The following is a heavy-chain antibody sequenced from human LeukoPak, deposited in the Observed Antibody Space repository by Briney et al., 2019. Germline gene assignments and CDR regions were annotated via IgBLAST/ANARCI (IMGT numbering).Heavy chain of an antibody. CDR3: ARARHYGSGSYYPFDY. CDR1: GYSFHDYW. Sequence: GQPLKISCKGSGYSFHDYWVGWVRQMPGKGLEWMGIIYPGDSDTRYSPSFQGKVTISADKSISTAYLQWSSLKASDTAMYYCARARHYGSGSYYPFDYWGQGILVTVSS. V-gene: IGHV5-51*01. CDR2: IYPGDSDT. D-gene: IGHD3-10*01. J-gene: IGHJ4*02.